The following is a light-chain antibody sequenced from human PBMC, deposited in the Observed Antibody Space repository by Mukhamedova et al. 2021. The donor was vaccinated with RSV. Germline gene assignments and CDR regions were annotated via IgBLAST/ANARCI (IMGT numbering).Light chain of an antibody. CDR2: DAS. J-gene: IGKJ4*01. CDR1: VTGSY. CDR3: QQFNSYPLT. Sequence: VTGSYKQWYQRRVHGKAPKLLIYDASNLETGVPSRFSGSGSGTDFTFTISSLQPEDFATYYCQQFNSYPLTFGGGTKVEIK. V-gene: IGKV1-33*01.